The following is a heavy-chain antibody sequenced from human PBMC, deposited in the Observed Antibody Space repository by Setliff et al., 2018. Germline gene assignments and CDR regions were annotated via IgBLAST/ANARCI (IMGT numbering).Heavy chain of an antibody. D-gene: IGHD3-10*01. CDR3: ATYSLLWFGELSR. V-gene: IGHV4-30-4*01. Sequence: SETLSLTCTVSSGSINSGDYYWSWIRQPPGKGLEWIGYIYHSGSTYYNPSLKGRVTISVDTSKNQFSLKLSSVTAADTAVYYCATYSLLWFGELSRWGQGTLVTVSS. CDR2: IYHSGST. CDR1: SGSINSGDYY. J-gene: IGHJ4*02.